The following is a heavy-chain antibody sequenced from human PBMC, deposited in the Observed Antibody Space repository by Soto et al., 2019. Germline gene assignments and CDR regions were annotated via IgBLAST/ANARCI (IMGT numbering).Heavy chain of an antibody. CDR2: IYHSGST. CDR3: ARVSNYDVSFFDY. Sequence: SETLSLTCAVSGGSISSGGYPWSWIRQPPGKGLEWIGYIYHSGSTYYNPSLKSRVTISVDRSKNQFSLKLSSVTAADTAVYYCARVSNYDVSFFDYWGQGTLVTVSS. CDR1: GGSISSGGYP. D-gene: IGHD3-22*01. V-gene: IGHV4-30-2*01. J-gene: IGHJ4*02.